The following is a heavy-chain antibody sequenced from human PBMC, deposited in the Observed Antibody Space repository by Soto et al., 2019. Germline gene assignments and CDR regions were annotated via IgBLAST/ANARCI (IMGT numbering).Heavy chain of an antibody. CDR1: GFTFSSYG. Sequence: QVQLVESGGGVVQPGRSLRLSCAASGFTFSSYGMHWVRQAPGKGLEWVAVIWYDGSNKYYADSVKGRFTISRDNSKNTMYLKMNSLRAEDTAVYYCARDSALDYYYGMDVWGQGTTVTVSS. CDR2: IWYDGSNK. J-gene: IGHJ6*02. D-gene: IGHD3-10*01. CDR3: ARDSALDYYYGMDV. V-gene: IGHV3-33*01.